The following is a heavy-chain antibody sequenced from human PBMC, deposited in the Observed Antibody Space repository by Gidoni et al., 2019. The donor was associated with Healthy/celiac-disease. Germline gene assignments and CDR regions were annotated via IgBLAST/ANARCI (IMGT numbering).Heavy chain of an antibody. D-gene: IGHD2-2*01. V-gene: IGHV3-7*05. CDR2: IKQDGSER. CDR3: ARSPLCTSHCYGLLDY. J-gene: IGHJ4*02. CDR1: GSSSRSYW. Sequence: VQLVESVGGCVTPGGSLRLSCPASGSSSRSYWMSWVRQAPGKGLGWVANIKQDGSERYYVDSVKGRFTISRDNAKNSLYRQMNSLRAEDTAVYYCARSPLCTSHCYGLLDYWGQGTLVTVSS.